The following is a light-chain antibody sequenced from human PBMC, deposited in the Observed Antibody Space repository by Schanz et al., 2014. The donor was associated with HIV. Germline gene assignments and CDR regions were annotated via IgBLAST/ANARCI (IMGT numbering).Light chain of an antibody. J-gene: IGLJ2*01. V-gene: IGLV2-14*01. Sequence: QSALTQPTSVSGSPGQSITISCTGTSSDVGGYNYVSWYQQHPGKAPKLMIYEVSKRPSGVPDRFSGSKSGTSASLAISGLRSEDEADYYCATWDISLNGPVFGGGTKLTVL. CDR2: EVS. CDR3: ATWDISLNGPV. CDR1: SSDVGGYNY.